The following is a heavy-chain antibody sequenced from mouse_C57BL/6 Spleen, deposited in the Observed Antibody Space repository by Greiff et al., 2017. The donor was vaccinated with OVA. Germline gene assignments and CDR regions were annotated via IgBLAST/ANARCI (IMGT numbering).Heavy chain of an antibody. J-gene: IGHJ1*03. D-gene: IGHD2-3*01. Sequence: EVQLVESGGGLVKPGGSLKLSCAASGFTFSSYAMYWVRQTPEKRLEWVETISDGGGYTYYPDNVKGRFTISRNNAKNNLYLQMSHLKSEDTSMYYCARDDCYSHWYFDVWGTGTTVTVSS. V-gene: IGHV5-4*01. CDR3: ARDDCYSHWYFDV. CDR1: GFTFSSYA. CDR2: ISDGGGYT.